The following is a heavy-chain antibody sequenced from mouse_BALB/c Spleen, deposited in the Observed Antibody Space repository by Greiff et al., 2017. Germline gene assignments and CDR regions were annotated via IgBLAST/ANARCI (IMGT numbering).Heavy chain of an antibody. J-gene: IGHJ4*01. CDR1: GYTFTSYT. CDR3: ARSRPFYYAMDY. Sequence: QVQLKQSGAELARPGASVKMSCKASGYTFTSYTMHWVKQRPGQGLEWIGYINPSSGYTNYNQKFKDKATLTADKSSSTAYMQLSSLTSEDSAVYYCARSRPFYYAMDYWGQGTSVTVSS. CDR2: INPSSGYT. V-gene: IGHV1-4*01.